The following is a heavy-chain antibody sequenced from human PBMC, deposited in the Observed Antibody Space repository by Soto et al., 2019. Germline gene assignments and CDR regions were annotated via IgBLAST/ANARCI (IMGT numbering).Heavy chain of an antibody. Sequence: SETLSLTCTVSGGSVSSGSDYWSWIRQPPGKGLECIGYIYYSGSTYYNPSLKSRVTISVDTSKNQFSLKLSSVTAADTAVYYCARSRGYGYGVFDYWGQGTRVTVS. D-gene: IGHD5-18*01. J-gene: IGHJ4*02. CDR3: ARSRGYGYGVFDY. V-gene: IGHV4-61*01. CDR2: IYYSGST. CDR1: GGSVSSGSDY.